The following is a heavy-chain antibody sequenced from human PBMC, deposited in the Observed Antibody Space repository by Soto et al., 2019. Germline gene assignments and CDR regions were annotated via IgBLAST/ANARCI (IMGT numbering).Heavy chain of an antibody. Sequence: SETLSLTCAVYGGSFSGYYWSWIRQPPGKGLEWIGEINHSGSTNYNPSLKSRVTISVDTSKNQFPLKLSSVTAADTAVYYCARTIRGDYYYGMDVWGQGTKVTVSS. V-gene: IGHV4-34*01. D-gene: IGHD3-10*01. CDR1: GGSFSGYY. J-gene: IGHJ6*02. CDR2: INHSGST. CDR3: ARTIRGDYYYGMDV.